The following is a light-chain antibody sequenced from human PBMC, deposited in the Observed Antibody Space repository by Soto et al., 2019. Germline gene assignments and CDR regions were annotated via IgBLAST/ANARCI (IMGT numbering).Light chain of an antibody. CDR2: EVN. V-gene: IGLV2-23*02. Sequence: QSALTQAASVSGSPGQSITISCTGTSSNVGSYKLVSWYQQHPGKAPKPMIFEVNKRPSGVSNRFSGSKSGNTASLTISGLKVEDEADYYCCSSGRSPTYVLGTGTKVTVL. CDR3: CSSGRSPTYV. CDR1: SSNVGSYKL. J-gene: IGLJ1*01.